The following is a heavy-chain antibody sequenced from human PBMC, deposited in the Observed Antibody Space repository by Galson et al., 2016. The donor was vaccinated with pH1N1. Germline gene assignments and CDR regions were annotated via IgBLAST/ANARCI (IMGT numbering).Heavy chain of an antibody. CDR3: ARAIGVAESY. CDR1: GFTLSSYW. J-gene: IGHJ4*02. Sequence: SLILSCAASGFTLSSYWMTWVRQAPGKGLEWVANINQDGSEKYYMDSVKGRFTISRDNAKNSVYLQMNSLRAEDTAVYYCARAIGVAESYWGQGTLVTVSS. CDR2: INQDGSEK. V-gene: IGHV3-7*01. D-gene: IGHD6-13*01.